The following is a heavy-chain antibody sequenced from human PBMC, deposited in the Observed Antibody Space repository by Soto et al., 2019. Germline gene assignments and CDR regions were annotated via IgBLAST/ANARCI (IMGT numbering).Heavy chain of an antibody. V-gene: IGHV4-34*01. CDR3: ARGGIVVVRESNWFDP. J-gene: IGHJ5*02. CDR1: GGSFSGYY. CDR2: INHSGST. D-gene: IGHD3-22*01. Sequence: QVQLQQWGAGLLKPSETLSLTCAVYGGSFSGYYWSWIRQPPGKGLEWIGEINHSGSTNYNPSLKSRVTMSVDTSKNQFSLKLSSVTAADTAVYYCARGGIVVVRESNWFDPWGQGTLVTVSS.